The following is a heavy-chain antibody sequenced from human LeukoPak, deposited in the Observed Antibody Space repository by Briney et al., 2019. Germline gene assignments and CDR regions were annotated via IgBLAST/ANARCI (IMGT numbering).Heavy chain of an antibody. D-gene: IGHD3-22*01. CDR1: GGTFSSYA. CDR2: IIPILGIA. CDR3: ASGPYDSSGWLR. Sequence: SVKVSCKASGGTFSSYAISWVRQAPGQGLEWLGRIIPILGIANYAQKFQGRVTITADKSTSTAYMELSSLRSVDTAVYYCASGPYDSSGWLRWGQGTLVTVSS. J-gene: IGHJ4*02. V-gene: IGHV1-69*04.